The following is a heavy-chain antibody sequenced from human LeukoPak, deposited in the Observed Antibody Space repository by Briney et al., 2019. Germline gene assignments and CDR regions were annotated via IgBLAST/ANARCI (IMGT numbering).Heavy chain of an antibody. CDR2: ISGSGGST. Sequence: GGSLRLSCAASGFTFSSYGMHWVRQAPGKGLEWVSAISGSGGSTYYADSVKGRFTISRDNSKNTLYLQMNSLRAEDTAVYYCAKDTNYYGSGSPSGYWGQGTLVTVSS. J-gene: IGHJ4*02. V-gene: IGHV3-23*01. CDR3: AKDTNYYGSGSPSGY. CDR1: GFTFSSYG. D-gene: IGHD3-10*01.